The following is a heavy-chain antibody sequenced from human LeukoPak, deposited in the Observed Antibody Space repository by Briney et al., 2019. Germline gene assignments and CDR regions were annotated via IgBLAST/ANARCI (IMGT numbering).Heavy chain of an antibody. CDR2: IKDDGSEK. Sequence: GGSLRLSCAASGFTFNNYWMNWVRQTPGKGLEWVANIKDDGSEKYHLDSVKGRFTIPRDNAKNSLYLQMNGLRAEDTAVYYCARVAWPYYFDSWGQGTLVTVSS. V-gene: IGHV3-7*01. J-gene: IGHJ4*02. CDR3: ARVAWPYYFDS. CDR1: GFTFNNYW.